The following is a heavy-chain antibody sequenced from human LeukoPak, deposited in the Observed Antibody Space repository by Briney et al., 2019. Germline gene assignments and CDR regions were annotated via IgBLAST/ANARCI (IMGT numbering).Heavy chain of an antibody. CDR3: ARGGSGSSWYYSYYYTDV. Sequence: ASVEVSCKASGYTFTGYYMHWVRQAPGQGLEWMGWINPNSGGTNYAQKFQGRVTMTRDTSISTAYMELSRLRSDDTAVYYCARGGSGSSWYYSYYYTDVWGKGTTVTVSS. CDR1: GYTFTGYY. J-gene: IGHJ6*03. CDR2: INPNSGGT. V-gene: IGHV1-2*02. D-gene: IGHD6-13*01.